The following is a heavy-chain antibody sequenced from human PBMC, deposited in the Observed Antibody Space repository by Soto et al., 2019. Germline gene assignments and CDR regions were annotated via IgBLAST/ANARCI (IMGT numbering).Heavy chain of an antibody. Sequence: PSETLSLTCTVSGGSISSSSHYWGWIRQPPGKGLEWIGSIYYSGSTYYNPSLKSRVTISVDTSKNQFSLKLSSVTAADTAVYYCARPAGSGNERGDAFDIWGQGTMVTVSS. V-gene: IGHV4-39*01. J-gene: IGHJ3*02. CDR1: GGSISSSSHY. D-gene: IGHD1-1*01. CDR3: ARPAGSGNERGDAFDI. CDR2: IYYSGST.